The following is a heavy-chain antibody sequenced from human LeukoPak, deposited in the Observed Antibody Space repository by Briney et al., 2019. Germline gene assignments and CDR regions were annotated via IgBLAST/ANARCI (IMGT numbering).Heavy chain of an antibody. CDR3: ARDAYGDSPFDS. Sequence: SETLSLTCTVSGGSISSGDYYWSWIRQHPGKGLEWIGYIYYSGSTYYNPSLKSRVTISVDTSKNQFSLKLSSVTAADTAVYYCARDAYGDSPFDSWGQGTLVTVSS. V-gene: IGHV4-31*03. J-gene: IGHJ4*02. CDR2: IYYSGST. CDR1: GGSISSGDYY. D-gene: IGHD4-17*01.